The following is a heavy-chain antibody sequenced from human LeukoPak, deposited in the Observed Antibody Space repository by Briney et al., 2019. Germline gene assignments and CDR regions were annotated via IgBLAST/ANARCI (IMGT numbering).Heavy chain of an antibody. Sequence: PSETLSLTCAVYGGSFSGYYWSWIRQPPGKGLEWIGEINHSGSTNYNPSLKSRVTISVETSKNQFSLKLSSVTAADTAVYYCARYFDYHNYYYYYMDVWGKGTTVTISS. CDR2: INHSGST. V-gene: IGHV4-34*01. CDR1: GGSFSGYY. CDR3: ARYFDYHNYYYYYMDV. D-gene: IGHD3-9*01. J-gene: IGHJ6*03.